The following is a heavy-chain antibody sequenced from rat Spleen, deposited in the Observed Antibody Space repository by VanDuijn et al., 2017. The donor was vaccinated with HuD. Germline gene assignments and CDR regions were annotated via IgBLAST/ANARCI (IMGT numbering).Heavy chain of an antibody. CDR2: ISSGGSK. J-gene: IGHJ4*01. CDR1: GFSLSSYH. CDR3: TGDRHSPGVMDA. D-gene: IGHD1-4*01. V-gene: IGHV2S12*01. Sequence: QVQLKESGPGLVQPSQTLSLTCTVPGFSLSSYHVSWVRQPPGKGLEWLAAISSGGSKYCNSALKSRLSIGRDTSKSQVFLKMNSLQPEDTAIYFCTGDRHSPGVMDAWGQGASVTVSS.